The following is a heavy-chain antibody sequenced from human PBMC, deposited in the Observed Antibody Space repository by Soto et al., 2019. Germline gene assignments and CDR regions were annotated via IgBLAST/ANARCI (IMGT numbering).Heavy chain of an antibody. CDR2: IESGGST. D-gene: IGHD2-15*01. CDR1: GFTY. Sequence: PGGSLRLSCAASGFTYMSWVRQAPGMGLEWVAVIESGGSTHYADSVKGRFTISRDIPKNMIYLQLHTLRAEDTAVYYCAKDLGPLRLLNYYFYGLDVWGQETTVTVSS. CDR3: AKDLGPLRLLNYYFYGLDV. V-gene: IGHV3-53*01. J-gene: IGHJ6*02.